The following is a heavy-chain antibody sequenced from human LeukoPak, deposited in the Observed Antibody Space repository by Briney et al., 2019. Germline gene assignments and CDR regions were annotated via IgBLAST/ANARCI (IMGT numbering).Heavy chain of an antibody. Sequence: GESLKISCKGSGYSFTSYWIGWVRQMPGKGLEWMGIINPDDSDTRYSPSFEGQVIIPVDKSISTAYLQWSSLKASDTATYYCARHGHCTNGVCYSNYYYYTDVWGKGTTVTVSS. D-gene: IGHD2-8*01. CDR3: ARHGHCTNGVCYSNYYYYTDV. V-gene: IGHV5-51*01. CDR2: INPDDSDT. J-gene: IGHJ6*03. CDR1: GYSFTSYW.